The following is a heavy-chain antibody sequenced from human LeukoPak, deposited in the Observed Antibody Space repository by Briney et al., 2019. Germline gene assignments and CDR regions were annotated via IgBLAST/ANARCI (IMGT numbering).Heavy chain of an antibody. CDR2: ISTTGATI. J-gene: IGHJ4*02. Sequence: GGSLRLSGAASGFTFSHYEMNWVRQAPGKGLEWVSYISTTGATIFYADSVKGRFTISRDNAKNSLFLQMHSLRAEDTAVYYCARGFAPHDFWGQGTLVTVSS. V-gene: IGHV3-48*03. CDR1: GFTFSHYE. CDR3: ARGFAPHDF.